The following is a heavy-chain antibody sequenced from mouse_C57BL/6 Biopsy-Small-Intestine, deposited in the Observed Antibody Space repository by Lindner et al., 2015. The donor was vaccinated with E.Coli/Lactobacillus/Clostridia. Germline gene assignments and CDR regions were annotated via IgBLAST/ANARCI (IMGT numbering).Heavy chain of an antibody. Sequence: VQLQESGAELVMPGASVKLSCKASGYTFTSYWMHWVKQRPGQGLEWIGEIDPSDSYTNYNQKFKGKATLTVDKSSSTAYMQLSSLTSEDSAVYYCASYYGNYDYYAMDYWGQGTSVTVSS. CDR1: GYTFTSYW. D-gene: IGHD2-1*01. V-gene: IGHV1-69*01. CDR3: ASYYGNYDYYAMDY. J-gene: IGHJ4*01. CDR2: IDPSDSYT.